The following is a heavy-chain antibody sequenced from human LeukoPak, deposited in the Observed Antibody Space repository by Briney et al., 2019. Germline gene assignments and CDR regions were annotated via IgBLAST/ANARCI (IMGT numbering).Heavy chain of an antibody. CDR2: FDPEDGET. Sequence: ASVKVSCEVSGYTLTELSMHWVRQAPGKGLEWMGGFDPEDGETIYAQKFQGRVTITADKSTSTAYMELSSLRSEDTAVYYCARSEVPAANYYYYGMDVWGQGTTVTVSS. V-gene: IGHV1-24*01. CDR1: GYTLTELS. J-gene: IGHJ6*02. CDR3: ARSEVPAANYYYYGMDV. D-gene: IGHD2-2*01.